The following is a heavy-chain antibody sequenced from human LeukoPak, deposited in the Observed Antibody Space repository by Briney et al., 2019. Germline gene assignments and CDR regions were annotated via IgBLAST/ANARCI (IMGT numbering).Heavy chain of an antibody. CDR3: TKEAGAAGATWNIDS. V-gene: IGHV1-69*13. Sequence: ASVKVSCKASGGTFSSYAISWVRQAPGQGLEWMGGIIPIFGTANYAQKFQGRVTITADESTSTAYMELSSLRSEDTAVYYCTKEAGAAGATWNIDSWGQGTLVTVSS. J-gene: IGHJ4*02. CDR2: IIPIFGTA. CDR1: GGTFSSYA. D-gene: IGHD1/OR15-1a*01.